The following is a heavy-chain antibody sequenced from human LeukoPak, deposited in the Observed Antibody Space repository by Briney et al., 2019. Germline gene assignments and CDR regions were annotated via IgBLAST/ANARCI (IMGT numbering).Heavy chain of an antibody. CDR3: ARKRGVDYGGKEPARLNDY. CDR2: ISSSSTI. V-gene: IGHV3-48*01. Sequence: PGGSLRLSCAASGFTFSSYSMNWVRQAPGKGLEWVSYISSSSTIYYADSATRRFTISTDNAKNSLYLQMNSLRAEDTAVYYCARKRGVDYGGKEPARLNDYWGQGTLVTVSS. D-gene: IGHD4-23*01. J-gene: IGHJ4*02. CDR1: GFTFSSYS.